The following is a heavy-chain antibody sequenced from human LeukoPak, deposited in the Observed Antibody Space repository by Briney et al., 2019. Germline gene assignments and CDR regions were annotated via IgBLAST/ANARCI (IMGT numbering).Heavy chain of an antibody. J-gene: IGHJ6*03. D-gene: IGHD3-10*01. V-gene: IGHV4-38-2*02. CDR1: GYSISSGYY. CDR2: IYHSGST. Sequence: SETLSLTCTVSGYSISSGYYWGWIRQPPGKGLEWIGSIYHSGSTYYNPSLKRRVTISVDTSKNQFSLKLSSVTAADTAVYYCARVSTMVRGAYYMDVWGKGTTVTVSS. CDR3: ARVSTMVRGAYYMDV.